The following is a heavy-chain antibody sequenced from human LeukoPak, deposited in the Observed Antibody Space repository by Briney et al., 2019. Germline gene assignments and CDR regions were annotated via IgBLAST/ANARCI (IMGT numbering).Heavy chain of an antibody. Sequence: AGGSLRLSCAASGFTFSDYYVSWIRQAPGKGLEWVSYISSSGSTIYYADSVKGRFTISRDNAKNSLYLQMNSLRAEDTAVYYCAKDSLAAAGYFDYWGQGTLVTVSS. J-gene: IGHJ4*02. D-gene: IGHD6-13*01. CDR3: AKDSLAAAGYFDY. CDR1: GFTFSDYY. CDR2: ISSSGSTI. V-gene: IGHV3-11*01.